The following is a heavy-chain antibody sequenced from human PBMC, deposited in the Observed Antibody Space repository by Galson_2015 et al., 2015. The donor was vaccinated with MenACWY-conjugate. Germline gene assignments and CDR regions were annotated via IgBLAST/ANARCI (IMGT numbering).Heavy chain of an antibody. CDR3: ARAYRATGGAHFDP. V-gene: IGHV3-74*03. CDR2: INSDGSST. CDR1: EVSFTNSW. J-gene: IGHJ5*02. D-gene: IGHD2-21*01. Sequence: SLRLSCADSEVSFTNSWMHWVRHAPGKGLVWVSRINSDGSSTTYADSVKGRFTISRDNAKNTLYLQMNSLRGEDTAVYYCARAYRATGGAHFDPWGQGTLVTVSS.